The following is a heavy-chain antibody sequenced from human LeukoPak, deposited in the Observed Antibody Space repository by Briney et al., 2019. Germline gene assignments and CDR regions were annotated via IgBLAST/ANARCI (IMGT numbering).Heavy chain of an antibody. CDR1: GFTFSNYD. J-gene: IGHJ4*02. CDR3: AKDVNSGSYYFDY. Sequence: GGSLRLSCAASGFTFSNYDMRWVRQAPGKGLEWVAIIWYDGSNKFYADSVKGRLTISRDNSKNTLYLQMNSLRAEDTAVYYCAKDVNSGSYYFDYWGQGTLVTVSS. CDR2: IWYDGSNK. V-gene: IGHV3-33*06. D-gene: IGHD5-12*01.